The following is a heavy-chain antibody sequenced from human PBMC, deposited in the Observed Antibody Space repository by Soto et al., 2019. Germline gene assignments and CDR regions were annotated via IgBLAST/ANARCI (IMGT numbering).Heavy chain of an antibody. V-gene: IGHV1-18*01. D-gene: IGHD3-3*01. J-gene: IGHJ4*02. Sequence: ASVKVSCKAFGYIFTSYGISWVRQAPGQGLEWMGWISAYNGNTNYAQKLQGRVTMTTDTSTSTAYMELRSLRSDDTAVYYCARAQYDCWSGYQDESLDYWGQGTLVTVSS. CDR1: GYIFTSYG. CDR3: ARAQYDCWSGYQDESLDY. CDR2: ISAYNGNT.